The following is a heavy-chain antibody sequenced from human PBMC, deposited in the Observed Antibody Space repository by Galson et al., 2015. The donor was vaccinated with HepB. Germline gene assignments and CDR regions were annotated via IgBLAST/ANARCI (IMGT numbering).Heavy chain of an antibody. CDR3: ARDPFASAGIAAAGYFDY. CDR1: GFTFNSYA. Sequence: SLRLSCAASGFTFNSYAMYWVRQAPGKGLEWVAIISYDGSSKYYADSVKGRFTISRDNSKNTLYLQMNSLRAEDTAVYYSARDPFASAGIAAAGYFDYWGQGTLVTVSS. J-gene: IGHJ4*02. CDR2: ISYDGSSK. V-gene: IGHV3-30*04. D-gene: IGHD6-13*01.